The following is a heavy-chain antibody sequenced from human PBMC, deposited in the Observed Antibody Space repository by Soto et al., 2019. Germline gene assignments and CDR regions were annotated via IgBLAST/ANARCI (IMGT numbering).Heavy chain of an antibody. Sequence: QVQRVQSGAEVKKPGSSVKVSCKASGGSFSSYIISWVRQAPGQGLEWMGEIIPIFGSANYAQRFQGRVTITADESTSTAYMDLSSLRSKDTAVYYCARAFASNKYWFDPWGQVTLVTVSS. J-gene: IGHJ5*02. CDR3: ARAFASNKYWFDP. CDR2: IIPIFGSA. V-gene: IGHV1-69*01. D-gene: IGHD3-16*01. CDR1: GGSFSSYI.